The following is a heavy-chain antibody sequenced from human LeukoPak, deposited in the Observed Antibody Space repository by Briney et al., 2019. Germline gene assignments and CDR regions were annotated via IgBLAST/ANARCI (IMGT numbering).Heavy chain of an antibody. V-gene: IGHV4-4*08. CDR1: GGSISSHY. J-gene: IGHJ6*03. CDR3: ARDRGYSNYPYYYYYMDV. Sequence: SETLSLTCTVSGGSISSHYWSWIRQPPGRGLEWIGRIYTSGSTNYNPSLKSRVTISVDTSKNQFSLKLSSVTAADTAVYYCARDRGYSNYPYYYYYMDVWGKGTTVTVSS. D-gene: IGHD4-11*01. CDR2: IYTSGST.